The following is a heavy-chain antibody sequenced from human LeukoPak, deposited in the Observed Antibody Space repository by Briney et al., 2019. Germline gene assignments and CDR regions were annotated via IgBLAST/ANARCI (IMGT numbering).Heavy chain of an antibody. J-gene: IGHJ4*02. CDR2: ISSSSI. V-gene: IGHV3-48*01. CDR1: GFIFSSYS. CDR3: ARVYRRYFDY. D-gene: IGHD1-14*01. Sequence: PGGSLRLSCAASGFIFSSYSMNWVRQAPGKGLEWVSYISSSSIYYADAVKGRFTISRDNAKNSLYLQMNSLRAKDTAVYYCARVYRRYFDYWGQGTLVTVSS.